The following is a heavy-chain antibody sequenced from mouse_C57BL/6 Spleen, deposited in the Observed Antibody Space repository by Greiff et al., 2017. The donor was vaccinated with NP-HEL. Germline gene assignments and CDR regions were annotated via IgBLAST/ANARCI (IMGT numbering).Heavy chain of an antibody. CDR3: ARPNYYGSSFDY. D-gene: IGHD1-1*01. CDR2: IDPSDSYT. Sequence: QVQLQQPGAELVRPGTSVKLSCKASGYTFTSYWMHWVKQRPGQGLEWIGVIDPSDSYTNYNQKFKGKATLTVDTSSSTAYMQLSSLTSEDSAVYYCARPNYYGSSFDYWGQGTTLTVSS. CDR1: GYTFTSYW. J-gene: IGHJ2*01. V-gene: IGHV1-59*01.